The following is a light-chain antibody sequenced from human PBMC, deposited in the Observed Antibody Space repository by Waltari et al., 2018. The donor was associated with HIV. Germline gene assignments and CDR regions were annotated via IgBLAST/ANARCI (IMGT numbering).Light chain of an antibody. Sequence: QSALTQPASVSGSPGPSITLSCTGTSSDVGGYNYLSWYQQYPGKVPKLMIYHVSNRPSGVSNRFSASKAGNTASLTISVLQAEDEAEYYCSSYTSRNTLVFGGGTKLTVL. CDR3: SSYTSRNTLV. CDR2: HVS. V-gene: IGLV2-14*03. CDR1: SSDVGGYNY. J-gene: IGLJ3*02.